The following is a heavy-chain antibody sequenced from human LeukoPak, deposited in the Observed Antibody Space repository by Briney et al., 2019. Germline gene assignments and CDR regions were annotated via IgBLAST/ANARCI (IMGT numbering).Heavy chain of an antibody. D-gene: IGHD6-19*01. CDR2: ISSSGSTI. J-gene: IGHJ4*02. Sequence: GGSLRLSFAASGFTVSSNYISWVRQAPGKGLEWVSYISSSGSTIYYADSVKGRFTISRDNSKNTMFLQMNSLRAEDTAVYYCAKEFSGGWSFDYWGQGALVTVSS. V-gene: IGHV3-11*01. CDR1: GFTVSSNY. CDR3: AKEFSGGWSFDY.